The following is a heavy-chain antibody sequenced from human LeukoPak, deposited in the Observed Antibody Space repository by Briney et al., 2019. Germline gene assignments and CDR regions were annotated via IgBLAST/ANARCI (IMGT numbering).Heavy chain of an antibody. J-gene: IGHJ4*02. CDR1: GYTFTGYY. CDR2: INPNSGGT. D-gene: IGHD5-18*01. CDR3: ARDTGGYSYGSFDY. Sequence: ASVKVSCKASGYTFTGYYTHWVRQAPGQGLEWMGWINPNSGGTNYAQKFQGRVTMTRDTSISTAYMELSRLRSDDTAVYYCARDTGGYSYGSFDYWGQGTLVTVSS. V-gene: IGHV1-2*02.